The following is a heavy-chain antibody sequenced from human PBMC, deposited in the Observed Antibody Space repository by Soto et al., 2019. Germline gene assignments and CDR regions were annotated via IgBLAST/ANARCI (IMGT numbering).Heavy chain of an antibody. CDR1: GFTSNNNW. J-gene: IGHJ1*01. Sequence: PGESLKISCKCSGFTSNNNWIAWVRQMPGKGLEWMGIIYPSDSDTRYSPSFQGQVTISADKSISTAYLQWTSLKASDTATYYCAAAIGVTESAYFHHWGQGTRVTVSS. D-gene: IGHD6-19*01. V-gene: IGHV5-51*01. CDR3: AAAIGVTESAYFHH. CDR2: IYPSDSDT.